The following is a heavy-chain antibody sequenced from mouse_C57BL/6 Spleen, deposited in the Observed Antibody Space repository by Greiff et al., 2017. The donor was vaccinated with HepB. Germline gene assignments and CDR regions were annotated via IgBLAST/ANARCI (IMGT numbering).Heavy chain of an antibody. CDR3: ARAYYYGSSYFDY. V-gene: IGHV1-80*01. D-gene: IGHD1-1*01. J-gene: IGHJ2*01. CDR2: IYPGDGDT. Sequence: VQLQQSGPELVKPGASVKISCKASGYAFSSSWMNSVKQRPGKGLEWIGRIYPGDGDTNYNGKFKGKATLTADKSSSTAYMQLSSLTSEDSAVYFCARAYYYGSSYFDYWGQGTTLTVSS. CDR1: GYAFSSSW.